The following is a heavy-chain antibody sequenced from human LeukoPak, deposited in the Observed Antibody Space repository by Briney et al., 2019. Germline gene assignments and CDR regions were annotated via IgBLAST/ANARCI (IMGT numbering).Heavy chain of an antibody. Sequence: SETLSLTCTVSGGSISSSSYYWGWIRQPPGKGLEWIGSIDYSGSTYYNPSLKSRVTIFVDTSKNQFSMKLSSVTAADTAVCYCARRSSADWYYDLWGRGTLVTVSS. CDR1: GGSISSSSYY. D-gene: IGHD2-2*01. CDR2: IDYSGST. J-gene: IGHJ2*01. V-gene: IGHV4-39*01. CDR3: ARRSSADWYYDL.